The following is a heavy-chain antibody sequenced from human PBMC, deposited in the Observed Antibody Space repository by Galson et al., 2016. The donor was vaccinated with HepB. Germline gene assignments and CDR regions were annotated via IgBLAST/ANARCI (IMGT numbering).Heavy chain of an antibody. CDR1: GDSVSGNSAA. J-gene: IGHJ4*02. CDR3: ARQYGTYFAY. V-gene: IGHV6-1*01. D-gene: IGHD4-17*01. CDR2: TYYRSKWYN. Sequence: CAISGDSVSGNSAAWHWIRQSPSRGLEWLGRTYYRSKWYNDYTVSVKGRITINPDTSKNQFSLQLNSVTPEDTAVYYCARQYGTYFAYWGRGTLVTVSS.